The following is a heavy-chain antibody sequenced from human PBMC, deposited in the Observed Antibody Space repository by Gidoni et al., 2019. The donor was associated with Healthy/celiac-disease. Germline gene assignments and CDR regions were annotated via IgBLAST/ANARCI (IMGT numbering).Heavy chain of an antibody. CDR1: GFTFSGSA. J-gene: IGHJ4*02. Sequence: EVQLVESGGGLVQPGGSLKLSCAASGFTFSGSAMHWVRQASGKGLEWVGRIRSKANSYATAYAASVKGRFTISRDDSKNTAYLQMNSLKTEDTAVYYCTRPRPHDYGDYEPFDYWGQGTLVTVSS. D-gene: IGHD4-17*01. V-gene: IGHV3-73*01. CDR2: IRSKANSYAT. CDR3: TRPRPHDYGDYEPFDY.